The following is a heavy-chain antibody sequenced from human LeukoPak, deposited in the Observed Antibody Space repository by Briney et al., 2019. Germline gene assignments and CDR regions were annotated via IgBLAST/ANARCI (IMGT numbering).Heavy chain of an antibody. CDR3: AKETYYYDSSGYYYD. CDR2: ISGSGGST. D-gene: IGHD3-22*01. J-gene: IGHJ4*02. CDR1: GFTFSDYY. V-gene: IGHV3-23*01. Sequence: GGSLRLSCAASGFTFSDYYMSWIRQAPGKGLEWVSAISGSGGSTYYADSVKGRFTISRDNSKNTLYLQMNSLRAEDTAVYYCAKETYYYDSSGYYYDWGQGTLVTVSS.